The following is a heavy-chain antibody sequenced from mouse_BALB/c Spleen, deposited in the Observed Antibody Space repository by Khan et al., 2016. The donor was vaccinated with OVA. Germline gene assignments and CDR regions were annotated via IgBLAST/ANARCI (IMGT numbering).Heavy chain of an antibody. CDR1: GFTFSDYG. CDR2: ISNLAYSI. CDR3: ARCWALDD. J-gene: IGHJ4*01. Sequence: EVELVESGGGLVQPGGSRKLSCAASGFTFSDYGMAWVRQAPGKGPEWVAFISNLAYSIYYADTVTGRFTISRENAKNTLYLEMSSLRSEDTAMYYCARCWALDDWGQGTSVTVSS. V-gene: IGHV5-15*02.